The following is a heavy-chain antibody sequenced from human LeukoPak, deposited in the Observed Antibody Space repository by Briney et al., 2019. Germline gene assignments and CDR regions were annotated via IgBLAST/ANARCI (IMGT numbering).Heavy chain of an antibody. Sequence: LGESLKISCKASGFDMTSYWIAWVRQMPGKGLEWMANIYPRDSDTRYGPSFQGQVSISVDRSINTAYLQWNSLGASDTALYYCARQWTKAFDIWGQGTMVTVS. CDR2: IYPRDSDT. CDR1: GFDMTSYW. V-gene: IGHV5-51*01. J-gene: IGHJ3*02. CDR3: ARQWTKAFDI.